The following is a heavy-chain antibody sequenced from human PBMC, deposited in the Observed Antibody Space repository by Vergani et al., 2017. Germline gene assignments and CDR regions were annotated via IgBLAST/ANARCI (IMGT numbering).Heavy chain of an antibody. CDR3: AKGGWNYGFDS. Sequence: EVQLLQSEGAVVQPGGPLRLFCVASGFTLSSHVMSWVRQAPGKGLELVSTINTNGDYTRYGDSVKGRFTISRDNSKSTLYLQMNSLRAEDTAIYYCAKGGWNYGFDSWGQGTLVIVS. V-gene: IGHV3-23*01. D-gene: IGHD3-16*01. J-gene: IGHJ5*01. CDR2: INTNGDYT. CDR1: GFTLSSHV.